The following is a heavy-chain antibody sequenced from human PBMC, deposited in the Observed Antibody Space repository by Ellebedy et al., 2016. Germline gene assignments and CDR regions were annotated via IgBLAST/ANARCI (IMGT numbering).Heavy chain of an antibody. CDR1: GYTFTSYG. CDR3: ARGPDYGDYPEYYYYYYGMDV. J-gene: IGHJ6*02. CDR2: ISAYNGNT. V-gene: IGHV1-18*01. D-gene: IGHD4-17*01. Sequence: ASVKVSCXASGYTFTSYGISWVRQAPGQGLEWMGWISAYNGNTNYAQKLQGRVTMTTDTSTSTAYMELRSLRSDDTAVYYCARGPDYGDYPEYYYYYYGMDVWGQGTTVTVSS.